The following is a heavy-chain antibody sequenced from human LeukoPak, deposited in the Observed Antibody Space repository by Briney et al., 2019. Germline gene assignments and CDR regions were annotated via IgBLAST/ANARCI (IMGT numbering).Heavy chain of an antibody. J-gene: IGHJ6*03. CDR1: GFTFSSYS. CDR3: ARVIAVPGTPYDYYYMDV. D-gene: IGHD6-19*01. V-gene: IGHV3-48*01. Sequence: GGSLGLSCAASGFTFSSYSMNWVRQAPGKGLEWVSYISSSSSTIYYADSVKGRFTISRDNAKNSLYLRMSSLRVEDTAVYSCARVIAVPGTPYDYYYMDVWGKGTTVTVSS. CDR2: ISSSSSTI.